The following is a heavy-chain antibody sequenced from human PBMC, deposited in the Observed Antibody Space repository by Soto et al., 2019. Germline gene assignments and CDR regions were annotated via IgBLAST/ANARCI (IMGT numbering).Heavy chain of an antibody. CDR2: IYSGGST. Sequence: PAGSLTLPCPASRFTATTHHLSWARQAPGKGLEWVSVIYSGGSTYYADSVKGRFTTSRDNSKNTVHLQMNSLRAEDTAVYYCAREWELPNYFGMDVRGQGTTVTVSS. J-gene: IGHJ6*02. CDR1: RFTATTHH. D-gene: IGHD1-26*01. CDR3: AREWELPNYFGMDV. V-gene: IGHV3-53*01.